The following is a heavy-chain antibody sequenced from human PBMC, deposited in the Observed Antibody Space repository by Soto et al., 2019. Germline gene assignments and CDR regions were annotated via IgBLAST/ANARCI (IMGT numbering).Heavy chain of an antibody. Sequence: QVQLVQSGGEVKKPGASVKVSCKASGYTFTSYGVSWVRQAPGQGLEWMGWISVFKCTTNYAQKFQGRVTMTTDTSTRTAHMELRSLRSDDTAVYYCAREGSTIRNYDYYYYGMDVWGQGTTVTVSS. J-gene: IGHJ6*02. V-gene: IGHV1-18*01. CDR2: ISVFKCTT. CDR3: AREGSTIRNYDYYYYGMDV. CDR1: GYTFTSYG. D-gene: IGHD5-12*01.